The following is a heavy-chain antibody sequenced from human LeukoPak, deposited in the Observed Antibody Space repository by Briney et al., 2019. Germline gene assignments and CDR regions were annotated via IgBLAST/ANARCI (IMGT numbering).Heavy chain of an antibody. J-gene: IGHJ4*01. D-gene: IGHD3-3*01. Sequence: SETLSLTCAVYGGSFSGYYWSWIRQPPGKGLEWIGEINHSGSTNYNPSLKSRVTISVDTSKNQFSLKLSSVTAADTAVYYCARRDYDSWSGYYDNDYWGHGTLVTVSS. CDR3: ARRDYDSWSGYYDNDY. V-gene: IGHV4-34*01. CDR1: GGSFSGYY. CDR2: INHSGST.